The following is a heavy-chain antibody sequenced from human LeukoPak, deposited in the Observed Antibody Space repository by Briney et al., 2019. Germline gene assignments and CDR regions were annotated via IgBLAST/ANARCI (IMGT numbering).Heavy chain of an antibody. CDR1: GFTFSNYG. J-gene: IGHJ4*02. CDR3: ARAMRSGYDY. Sequence: GGSLRLSCAASGFTFSNYGMNWVRQAPGKGLEWVSYISSSSDAIYYADSVKGRFTISKDNAKNSLYLEMNSLRDEDTAVYYCARAMRSGYDYWGQGTLVTVSS. V-gene: IGHV3-48*02. D-gene: IGHD5-12*01. CDR2: ISSSSDAI.